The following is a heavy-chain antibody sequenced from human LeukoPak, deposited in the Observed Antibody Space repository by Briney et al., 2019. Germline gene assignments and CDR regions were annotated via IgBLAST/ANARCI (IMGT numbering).Heavy chain of an antibody. CDR2: IYSCGST. Sequence: GGSLRLSCAASGFTVSSNYMNWVRQAPGKGLEWVSVIYSCGSTYYADSVKGRFTISRDNSRNTLYLQMNSLRDEDTAVYYCARGVKIAGLRGYMDVWGKGTTVTVSS. V-gene: IGHV3-66*03. CDR1: GFTVSSNY. D-gene: IGHD2-21*02. CDR3: ARGVKIAGLRGYMDV. J-gene: IGHJ6*03.